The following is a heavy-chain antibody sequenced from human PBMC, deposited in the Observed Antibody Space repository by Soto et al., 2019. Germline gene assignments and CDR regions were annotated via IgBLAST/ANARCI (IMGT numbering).Heavy chain of an antibody. D-gene: IGHD1-20*01. V-gene: IGHV3-21*01. Sequence: EVHLVESGGGLVKPGGSLRLTCAGSGFSFSDYTMNWVRQAPGKGLEWVSSISRGSDYIFYSDTVKGRFTISRDNASNSLYLQMSSLRSEDTAVYYCAKDSGCVNNACAYDPWGQGNLVSVSS. J-gene: IGHJ5*02. CDR1: GFSFSDYT. CDR3: AKDSGCVNNACAYDP. CDR2: ISRGSDYI.